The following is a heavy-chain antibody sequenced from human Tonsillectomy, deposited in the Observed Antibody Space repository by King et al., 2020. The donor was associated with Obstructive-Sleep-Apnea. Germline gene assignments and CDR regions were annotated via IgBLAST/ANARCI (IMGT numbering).Heavy chain of an antibody. D-gene: IGHD3-10*01. V-gene: IGHV4-39*07. CDR2: IYYIGST. J-gene: IGHJ3*02. Sequence: QLQESGPGLVKPSETLSLTCTVSGGSISSSSYYWGCIRQPPGKGLEWIGSIYYIGSTYYNPSLKSRVTISVDTSKNQFSLKLSSVTAAATAVYYCAREHRVRGVIPFPLNDAFDIWGQGTMVTVSS. CDR1: GGSISSSSYY. CDR3: AREHRVRGVIPFPLNDAFDI.